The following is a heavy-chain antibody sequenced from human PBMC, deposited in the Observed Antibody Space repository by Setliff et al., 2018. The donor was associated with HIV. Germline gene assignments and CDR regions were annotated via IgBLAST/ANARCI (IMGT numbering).Heavy chain of an antibody. J-gene: IGHJ6*03. CDR1: GFTFSNYW. CDR3: ARVVGVAPYYYMDV. D-gene: IGHD2-15*01. V-gene: IGHV3-7*03. Sequence: PGGSLRLSCAASGFTFSNYWMSWVRQAPGKGLEWVANIKQDGSEKYYVDSVKGRFTISRDNAKKSLYLQMNSLRAEDTALYYCARVVGVAPYYYMDVWGKGTTVTVSS. CDR2: IKQDGSEK.